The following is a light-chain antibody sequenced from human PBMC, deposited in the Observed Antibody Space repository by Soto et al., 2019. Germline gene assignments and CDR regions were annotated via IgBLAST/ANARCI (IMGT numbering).Light chain of an antibody. CDR2: GAS. V-gene: IGKV3-15*01. CDR1: QSVSSN. J-gene: IGKJ2*01. Sequence: EIVMTQSPATLSVSPGERATLSCRASQSVSSNLAWFQQKPGQAPRLLIYGASTRATGIPARFSGSGSGTEFTLTISRLEPEDFAVYYCQQYDNSPLIYTFGQGTKLEIK. CDR3: QQYDNSPLIYT.